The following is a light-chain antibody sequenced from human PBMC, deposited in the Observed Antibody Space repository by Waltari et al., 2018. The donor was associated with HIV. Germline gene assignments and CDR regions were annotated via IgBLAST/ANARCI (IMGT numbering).Light chain of an antibody. CDR3: QQYGSSPGT. J-gene: IGKJ2*01. Sequence: EIVLTQSPGTLSLSPGESATLSCRASQSVGSNFLAWYQQKPGQAPRLLIYGASSRATGIPDRFSGSGSGTDFTLTISRLELEDIAVYFCQQYGSSPGTFGQGTKLEIK. CDR2: GAS. CDR1: QSVGSNF. V-gene: IGKV3-20*01.